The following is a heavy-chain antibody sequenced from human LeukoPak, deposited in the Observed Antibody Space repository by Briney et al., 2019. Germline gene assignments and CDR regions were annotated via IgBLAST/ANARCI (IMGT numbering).Heavy chain of an antibody. CDR2: INPDSGGT. Sequence: ASVKVSCKASGYIFTGYYIHWERQAPGQGLEWMGWINPDSGGTNYAQKFQGRVTMTRDTSIRTAYMELSRLRSDDTAVYYCARVLFYSSGNKSNRVDYWGQGTLVTVSS. D-gene: IGHD6-19*01. CDR3: ARVLFYSSGNKSNRVDY. V-gene: IGHV1-2*02. CDR1: GYIFTGYY. J-gene: IGHJ4*02.